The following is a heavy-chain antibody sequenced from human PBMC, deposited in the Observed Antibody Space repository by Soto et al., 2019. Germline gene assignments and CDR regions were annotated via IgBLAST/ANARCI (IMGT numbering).Heavy chain of an antibody. V-gene: IGHV4-34*01. CDR2: INHSGST. Sequence: SETLSLTCAVYGGSFSGYYWSWIRQPPGKGLEWIGEINHSGSTNYNPSLKSRVTISVDTSKNQFSLKLSSVTAADTAVYYCARRDRSDYYSHPGRLDVWGQGTTVPVSS. J-gene: IGHJ6*02. CDR1: GGSFSGYY. CDR3: ARRDRSDYYSHPGRLDV. D-gene: IGHD3-22*01.